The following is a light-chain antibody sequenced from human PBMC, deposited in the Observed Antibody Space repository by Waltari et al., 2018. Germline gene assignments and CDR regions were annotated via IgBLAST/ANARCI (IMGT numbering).Light chain of an antibody. V-gene: IGKV3-20*01. J-gene: IGKJ1*01. CDR2: DAS. CDR3: QKYVNLPAT. Sequence: EIVLTQSPGTLSLSPGAKATLSCRASQSVGRFLAWYQKKPGQAPRLLIYDASTRASGIPDRFSGSGSGTDFSLTISRLEPEDFAVYFCQKYVNLPATFGQGTKVEIQ. CDR1: QSVGRF.